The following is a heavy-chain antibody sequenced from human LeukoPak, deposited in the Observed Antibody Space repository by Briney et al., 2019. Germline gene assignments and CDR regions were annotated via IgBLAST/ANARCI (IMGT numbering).Heavy chain of an antibody. CDR3: ATGITVTTGGFDP. Sequence: SETLSLTCTVSGGSVSSGSYYWSWLRQPPGTGLEWIGYIYYSGSTNYNPSLKSRVTISVDTSKNQFSLKLSSVTAADTAVYYCATGITVTTGGFDPWGQGTLVTVSS. CDR1: GGSVSSGSYY. J-gene: IGHJ5*02. V-gene: IGHV4-61*01. CDR2: IYYSGST. D-gene: IGHD4-17*01.